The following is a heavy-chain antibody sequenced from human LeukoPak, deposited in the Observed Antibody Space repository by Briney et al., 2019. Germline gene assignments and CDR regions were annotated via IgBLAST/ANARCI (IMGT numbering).Heavy chain of an antibody. Sequence: GGSLRLSCAVSGFTLSDYDMHWVRQATGKGLEWVSSIGTAGDTYYTGSVKGRFTISRENAKNSLYLQMNSLRAGDTAVYYCARVAKERVGGIYYFDYWGQGTLVTVSS. CDR3: ARVAKERVGGIYYFDY. D-gene: IGHD1-1*01. J-gene: IGHJ4*02. V-gene: IGHV3-13*01. CDR1: GFTLSDYD. CDR2: IGTAGDT.